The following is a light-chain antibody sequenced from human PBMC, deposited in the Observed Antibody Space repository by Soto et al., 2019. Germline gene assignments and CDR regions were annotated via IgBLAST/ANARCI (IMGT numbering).Light chain of an antibody. Sequence: QSALTQPASLSGSRGQSITISCTGTSSDVGSYNLVSWYQQHPGKAPKLMIYEVSKRPSGVSNRFSGSKSGNTASLTISGLQAEDEADYYCCSYAGSSTFVFGTGTKVTVL. CDR3: CSYAGSSTFV. J-gene: IGLJ1*01. V-gene: IGLV2-23*02. CDR2: EVS. CDR1: SSDVGSYNL.